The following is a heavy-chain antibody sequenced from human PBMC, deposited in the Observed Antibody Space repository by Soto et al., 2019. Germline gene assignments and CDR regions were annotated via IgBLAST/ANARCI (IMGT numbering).Heavy chain of an antibody. V-gene: IGHV4-39*01. J-gene: IGHJ3*02. D-gene: IGHD3-10*01. CDR2: IYYSGST. CDR3: ARSGGNDAFDI. Sequence: QLQLQESGPGLVKPSETLSLTCTVSGGSISSSSYYWGWIRQPPGKGLEWIGRIYYSGSTYYNPSIKSRVTISVDTSKNQFSLKLSAVTAADTAVYYCARSGGNDAFDIWGQGTMVTVSS. CDR1: GGSISSSSYY.